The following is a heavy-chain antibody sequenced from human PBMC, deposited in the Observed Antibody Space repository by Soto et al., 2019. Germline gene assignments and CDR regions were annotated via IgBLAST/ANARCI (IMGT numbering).Heavy chain of an antibody. CDR1: GYTFTGYY. V-gene: IGHV1-2*04. CDR3: ARGFYDYGMDF. Sequence: ASVKVSCKASGYTFTGYYMHWVRQAPGQGLEWMGWINPNSGGANYAQKFQGWVTMTRDTSISTAYMELTRLKSDDTAIYYCARGFYDYGMDFWGQGTTVTVSS. J-gene: IGHJ6*02. CDR2: INPNSGGA.